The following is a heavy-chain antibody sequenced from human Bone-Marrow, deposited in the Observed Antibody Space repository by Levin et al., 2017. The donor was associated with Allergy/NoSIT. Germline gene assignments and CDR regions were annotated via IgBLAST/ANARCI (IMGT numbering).Heavy chain of an antibody. J-gene: IGHJ3*02. CDR2: IYYSGST. CDR3: ARGPPQSEECTGGVCYRSRGPGAFDI. D-gene: IGHD2-8*02. Sequence: SETLSLTCTVSGGSISSYYWSWIRQPPGKGLEWIGYIYYSGSTNYNPSLKSRVTISVDTSKNQFSLKLSSVTAADTAVYYCARGPPQSEECTGGVCYRSRGPGAFDIWGQGTMVTVSS. V-gene: IGHV4-59*01. CDR1: GGSISSYY.